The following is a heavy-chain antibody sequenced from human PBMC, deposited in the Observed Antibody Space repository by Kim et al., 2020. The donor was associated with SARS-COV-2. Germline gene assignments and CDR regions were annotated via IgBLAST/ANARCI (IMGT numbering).Heavy chain of an antibody. Sequence: ETLSLTCTVSGGSISSSSYYWGWIRQPPGKGLEWIGSIYYSGSTYYNPSLKSRVTISVDTSKNQFSLKLSSVTAADTAVYYCARSPQDIVATIPYFFDYWGQGTLVTVSS. J-gene: IGHJ4*02. CDR2: IYYSGST. CDR3: ARSPQDIVATIPYFFDY. CDR1: GGSISSSSYY. D-gene: IGHD5-12*01. V-gene: IGHV4-39*01.